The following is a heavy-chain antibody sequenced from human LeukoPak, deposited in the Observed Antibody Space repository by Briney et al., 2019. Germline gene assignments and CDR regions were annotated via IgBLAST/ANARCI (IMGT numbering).Heavy chain of an antibody. J-gene: IGHJ4*02. D-gene: IGHD2-2*01. CDR2: ISGSGGRT. CDR3: AKSPRYCSSTSCLLPFDY. V-gene: IGHV3-23*01. CDR1: GFTFSSYA. Sequence: GGSLRLCCAASGFTFSSYAMSWVRQAPGKGLEWVSAISGSGGRTYYADSVKGRFTISRDNSKNTLYLQMNSLRAEDTAVYYCAKSPRYCSSTSCLLPFDYWGQGTLVTVS.